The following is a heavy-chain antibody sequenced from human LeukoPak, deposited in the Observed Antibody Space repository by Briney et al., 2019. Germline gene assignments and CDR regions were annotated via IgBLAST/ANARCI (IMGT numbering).Heavy chain of an antibody. Sequence: GASVKVSCKASGYTFTGYYMHWVRQAPGQGLEWMGRINPNSGGTNYAQKFQGRVTMTRDTSISTAYMELSRLRSDDTAVYYCARDADYGDYPWFDPWGQGTLVTVSS. J-gene: IGHJ5*02. CDR2: INPNSGGT. CDR3: ARDADYGDYPWFDP. V-gene: IGHV1-2*06. D-gene: IGHD4-17*01. CDR1: GYTFTGYY.